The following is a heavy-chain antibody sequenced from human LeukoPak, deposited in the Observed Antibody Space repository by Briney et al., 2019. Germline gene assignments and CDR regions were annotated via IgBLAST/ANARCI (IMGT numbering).Heavy chain of an antibody. CDR1: GFTFSTYG. V-gene: IGHV3-30*03. J-gene: IGHJ4*02. Sequence: GGSLRLSCAASGFTFSTYGMHWVRQAPGKGLEWVAVISYDGSNKYYADSVKGRFSISRDNSRNTLYLQMNSLRAEDTAVYSCARIGYSISWSGDYWGRGSLVTVSS. CDR2: ISYDGSNK. CDR3: ARIGYSISWSGDY. D-gene: IGHD6-13*01.